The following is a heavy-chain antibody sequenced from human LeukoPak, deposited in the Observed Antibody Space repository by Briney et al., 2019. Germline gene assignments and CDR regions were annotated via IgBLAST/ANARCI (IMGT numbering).Heavy chain of an antibody. CDR3: ARAGSGLLDP. V-gene: IGHV3-23*01. CDR2: ISGSGGST. D-gene: IGHD3-10*01. J-gene: IGHJ5*02. CDR1: GFTFSSYA. Sequence: GVSLRLSCAASGFTFSSYAMSWVRQAPGKGLEWVSAISGSGGSTYYADSVKGRFTISRDNSKNTLYLQMNSLRAEDTAVYYCARAGSGLLDPWGQGTLVTVSS.